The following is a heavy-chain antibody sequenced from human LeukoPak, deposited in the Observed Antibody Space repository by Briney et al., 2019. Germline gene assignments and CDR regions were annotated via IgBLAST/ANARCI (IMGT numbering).Heavy chain of an antibody. CDR2: IYYSGST. D-gene: IGHD5-18*01. CDR3: ASASEEEDTAMEY. CDR1: GGSINSYY. V-gene: IGHV4-59*01. J-gene: IGHJ4*02. Sequence: SETLSLTCTVSGGSINSYYWSWIRQPPGKGLEWIGYIYYSGSTNYNPSLKSRVTISVDTSKNQFSLKLSSVTAADTAVYYCASASEEEDTAMEYWGQGILVTVSS.